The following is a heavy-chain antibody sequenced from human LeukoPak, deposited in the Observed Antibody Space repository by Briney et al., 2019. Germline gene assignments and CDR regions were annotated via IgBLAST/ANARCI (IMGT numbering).Heavy chain of an antibody. CDR2: INPNSGGT. D-gene: IGHD3-9*01. Sequence: ASVKVSCKASGYTFTGYYMHWVRQAPGQGLEWMGWINPNSGGTNYAQKFQGRVTMTRDTSISTAYMELSRLRSDGTAVYYCANVYDILTGATDAFDIWGQGTMVTVSS. CDR1: GYTFTGYY. J-gene: IGHJ3*02. CDR3: ANVYDILTGATDAFDI. V-gene: IGHV1-2*02.